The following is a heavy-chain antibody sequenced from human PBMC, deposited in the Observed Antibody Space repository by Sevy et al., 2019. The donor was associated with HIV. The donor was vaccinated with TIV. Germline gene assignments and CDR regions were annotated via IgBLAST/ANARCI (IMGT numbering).Heavy chain of an antibody. V-gene: IGHV3-64*01. Sequence: GGSLRLSCAASGFTFSSYAMHWVRQAPGKGLEYVSAISSNGGSTYYANSVKGRFTISRENSKNTLYLQMGSLRAEDMAVYYCARGSSGWYGPDYWGQGTLVTVSS. CDR3: ARGSSGWYGPDY. D-gene: IGHD6-19*01. CDR2: ISSNGGST. CDR1: GFTFSSYA. J-gene: IGHJ4*02.